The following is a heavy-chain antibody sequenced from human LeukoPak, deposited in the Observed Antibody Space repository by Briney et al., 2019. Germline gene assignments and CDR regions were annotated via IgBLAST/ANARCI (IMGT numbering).Heavy chain of an antibody. CDR2: IYGTGST. CDR1: GYSLGKNYY. Sequence: PSETLSLTCAVSGYSLGKNYYWGWIRQPPGKGLEWIGRIYGTGSTSYNPSLMNRVTMSVDTSKNHFSLKLTSVTAADTAVYYCARYDSRVSASTRFDYWGQGILVTISS. J-gene: IGHJ4*02. CDR3: ARYDSRVSASTRFDY. V-gene: IGHV4-38-2*01. D-gene: IGHD3-16*01.